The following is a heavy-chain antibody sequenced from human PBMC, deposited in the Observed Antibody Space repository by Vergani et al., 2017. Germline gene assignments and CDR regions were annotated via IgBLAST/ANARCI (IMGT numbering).Heavy chain of an antibody. CDR1: GYTFTGYY. V-gene: IGHV1-69*09. D-gene: IGHD3-16*02. Sequence: QVQLVQSGAEVKKPGASVKVSCKASGYTFTGYYMHWVRQAPGQGLEWMGWINPILGIANYAQKFQGRVTITADKSTSKAYMELSRLRSDDTAVYYCARGPGDDYVWGSYRYTDGGGVDYWGQGTLVTVSS. CDR3: ARGPGDDYVWGSYRYTDGGGVDY. J-gene: IGHJ4*02. CDR2: INPILGIA.